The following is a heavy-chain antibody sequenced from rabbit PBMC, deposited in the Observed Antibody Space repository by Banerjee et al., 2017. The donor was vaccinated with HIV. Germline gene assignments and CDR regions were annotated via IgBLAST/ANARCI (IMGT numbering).Heavy chain of an antibody. D-gene: IGHD2-1*01. CDR2: IYTSSGST. CDR1: GIDFSSYYY. Sequence: QSLEESGGDLVKPGASLTLTCKASGIDFSSYYYMCWVRQAPGKGLELIACIYTSSGSTWYASWVNGRFTISRSTSLNTVDLKMTSLTAADTATYFCASNTYDDYGDYFGEYYFNLWGQGTLVTVS. V-gene: IGHV1S43*01. J-gene: IGHJ4*01. CDR3: ASNTYDDYGDYFGEYYFNL.